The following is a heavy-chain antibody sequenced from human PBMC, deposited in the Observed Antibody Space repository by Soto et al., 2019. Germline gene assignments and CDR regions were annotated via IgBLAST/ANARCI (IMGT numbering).Heavy chain of an antibody. D-gene: IGHD3-10*01. Sequence: GSLGRTCAASGCTFGHSAMSWVRQAPGKGLEWVAAISGTGGAAYYADSVKGRFTISRDNSRNTLFLQMNSLRVDDTAIYHCAKPEEVVRGFDFWGLGTLVTVYS. V-gene: IGHV3-23*01. CDR1: GCTFGHSA. CDR3: AKPEEVVRGFDF. J-gene: IGHJ4*02. CDR2: ISGTGGAA.